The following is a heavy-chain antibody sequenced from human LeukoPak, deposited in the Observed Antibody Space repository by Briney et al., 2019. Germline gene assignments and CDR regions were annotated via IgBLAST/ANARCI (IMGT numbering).Heavy chain of an antibody. CDR2: ISYSGGST. D-gene: IGHD3-9*01. Sequence: GGSLRLSCATSGFSFSSYAMTWVRQAPGKGLDWVSSISYSGGSTHYADSVMGRFTISRDNSKNTLYLQMNSLRAEDTAVYYCARQRLIRNGYDILTGKARGYFDYWGQGTLVTVSS. CDR1: GFSFSSYA. J-gene: IGHJ4*02. V-gene: IGHV3-23*01. CDR3: ARQRLIRNGYDILTGKARGYFDY.